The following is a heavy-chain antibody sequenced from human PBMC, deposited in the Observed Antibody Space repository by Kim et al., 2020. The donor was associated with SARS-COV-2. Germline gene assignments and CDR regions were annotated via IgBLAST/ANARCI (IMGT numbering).Heavy chain of an antibody. CDR3: SSSDY. CDR2: SSSSSYI. V-gene: IGHV3-21*01. J-gene: IGHJ4*02. D-gene: IGHD6-6*01. Sequence: SSSSSYIYYADSVKGRFTTTRANAKNSLYLQMNSLSAEDTAVYYCSSSDYWGQGTLVTVSS.